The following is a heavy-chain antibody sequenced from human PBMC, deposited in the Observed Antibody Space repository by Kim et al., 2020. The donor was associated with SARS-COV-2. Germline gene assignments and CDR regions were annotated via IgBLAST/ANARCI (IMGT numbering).Heavy chain of an antibody. Sequence: SETLSLTCTVSGCSISSSSCYWGWLRQPPGKGLEWIGSIYYSGSTYYNPSLKSRVTISVDTSKNQFSLKLSSVTAADTAVYYSARLLSGGSVLAPTDYWGQGALVTVCS. J-gene: IGHJ4*02. CDR2: IYYSGST. V-gene: IGHV4-39*01. CDR1: GCSISSSSCY. D-gene: IGHD6-19*01. CDR3: ARLLSGGSVLAPTDY.